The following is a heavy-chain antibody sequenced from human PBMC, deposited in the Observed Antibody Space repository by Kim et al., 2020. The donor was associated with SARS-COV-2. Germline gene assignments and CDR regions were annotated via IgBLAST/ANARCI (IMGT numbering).Heavy chain of an antibody. Sequence: SETLSLTCTVSGGSVSSSNYYWGWVRQPPGKGLEWIGNIYYTGDTYYNPFLESRVTISVDTSKNHFSLKLSSLTAADTAVYFCARLEYSSSSRLFDPWGQGTLVTVSS. D-gene: IGHD6-6*01. CDR2: IYYTGDT. V-gene: IGHV4-39*02. CDR3: ARLEYSSSSRLFDP. CDR1: GGSVSSSNYY. J-gene: IGHJ5*02.